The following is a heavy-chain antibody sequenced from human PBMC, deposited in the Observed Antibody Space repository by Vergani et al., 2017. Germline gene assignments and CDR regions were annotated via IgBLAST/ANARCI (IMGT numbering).Heavy chain of an antibody. Sequence: QVQLVQSGAEVKKPGASVKVSCKASGYTFTGYYMHWVRQAPGQGLEWMGWINPNSGGTKYAQKVQGRVTMTRDMSISTAYMELSRLRFDDTAVYYCARDLEGSSGYWGQGTLVTVSS. CDR2: INPNSGGT. CDR3: ARDLEGSSGY. CDR1: GYTFTGYY. J-gene: IGHJ4*02. V-gene: IGHV1-2*02. D-gene: IGHD3-10*01.